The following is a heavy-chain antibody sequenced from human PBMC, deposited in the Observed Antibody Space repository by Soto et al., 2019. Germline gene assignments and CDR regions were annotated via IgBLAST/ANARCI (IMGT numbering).Heavy chain of an antibody. V-gene: IGHV3-23*01. CDR2: IGGSGGGT. Sequence: EVQLLESGGGLVQPGGSLRLSCAASGFTFSSHAMSWIRQAPGRGLEWVSIIGGSGGGTYYADSVKGRFPISRDNSKNTLYLQMNSRQAEDTAIYYCAKDGRWEVTPCWGQGTLVTVSS. CDR3: AKDGRWEVTPC. CDR1: GFTFSSHA. D-gene: IGHD1-26*01. J-gene: IGHJ4*02.